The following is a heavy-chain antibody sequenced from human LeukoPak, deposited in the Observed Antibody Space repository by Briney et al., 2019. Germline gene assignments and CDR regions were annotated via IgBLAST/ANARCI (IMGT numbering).Heavy chain of an antibody. J-gene: IGHJ4*02. V-gene: IGHV3-21*01. CDR2: ISSSSSYI. CDR3: ARGRHYDFSYYLDY. CDR1: GFTFSSYS. Sequence: GGSLRLSCAASGFTFSSYSMNWVRQAPGKGLEWVSSISSSSSYIYYADSVKGRFTISRDNAKNSLYLQMDSLRAEDTAVYYCARGRHYDFSYYLDYWGQGTLVTVSS. D-gene: IGHD3-3*01.